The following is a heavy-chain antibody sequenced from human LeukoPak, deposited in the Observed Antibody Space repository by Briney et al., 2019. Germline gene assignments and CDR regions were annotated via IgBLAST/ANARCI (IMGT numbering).Heavy chain of an antibody. CDR3: ARGRCSSTSCYDRYYYGMDV. D-gene: IGHD2-2*01. CDR2: INPNSGGT. V-gene: IGHV1-2*04. CDR1: GYTFTGYY. J-gene: IGHJ6*02. Sequence: ASVKVSCKASGYTFTGYYMHWVRQAPGQGLEWMGWINPNSGGTNYAQKFQGWVTMTRDTSISTAYMELSRLRSDDTAVYYCARGRCSSTSCYDRYYYGMDVWGHGTTVTVSS.